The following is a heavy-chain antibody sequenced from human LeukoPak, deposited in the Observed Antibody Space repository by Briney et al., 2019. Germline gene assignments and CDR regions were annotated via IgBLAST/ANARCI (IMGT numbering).Heavy chain of an antibody. V-gene: IGHV3-74*01. D-gene: IGHD5-18*01. Sequence: PGGPLRLSCAASGFTFSSYWMHWVRQAPGKGLVWVSRINSDGRSTSYADSVKGRFTISRDNAKNTLYLQMNSLRAEDTAAYYCARDDSYGSTYYFDYWGQGTLVTVSS. CDR1: GFTFSSYW. J-gene: IGHJ4*02. CDR2: INSDGRST. CDR3: ARDDSYGSTYYFDY.